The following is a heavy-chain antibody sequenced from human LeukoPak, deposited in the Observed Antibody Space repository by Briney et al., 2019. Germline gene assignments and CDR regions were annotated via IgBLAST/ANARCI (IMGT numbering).Heavy chain of an antibody. V-gene: IGHV5-51*01. CDR1: GYSFTSYW. CDR3: ARPVLYSSGYYLDY. CDR2: IYPGDSDA. Sequence: GESLRISCKGSGYSFTSYWIGWVRQMPGKGLEWMGIIYPGDSDARYSPSFQGQVTFSADKSISTAYLQWSSLKASDTAMYYCARPVLYSSGYYLDYWGQGTLVTVSS. J-gene: IGHJ4*02. D-gene: IGHD3-22*01.